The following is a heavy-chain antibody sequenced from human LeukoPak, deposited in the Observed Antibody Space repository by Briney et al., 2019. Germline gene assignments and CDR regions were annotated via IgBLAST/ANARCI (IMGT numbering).Heavy chain of an antibody. D-gene: IGHD5-12*01. CDR1: GFTFSGYG. CDR3: AKDRGRPRVATTLYYFDY. CDR2: ILYDGSNQ. Sequence: GGSLRLSCVASGFTFSGYGMHWVRQAPGKGLGWVAVILYDGSNQYYADSVKGRFTISRDNSKNTLYLQMNSLRAEDTAVYYGAKDRGRPRVATTLYYFDYWGKGTLVTVSS. V-gene: IGHV3-33*06. J-gene: IGHJ4*02.